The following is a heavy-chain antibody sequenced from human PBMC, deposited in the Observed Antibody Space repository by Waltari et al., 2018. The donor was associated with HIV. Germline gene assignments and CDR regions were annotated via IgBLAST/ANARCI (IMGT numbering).Heavy chain of an antibody. J-gene: IGHJ6*02. Sequence: VQLVQSGAEVKKPGASVQVSCKASGYTLTSYAIHWVRQAPGQRLEWMGWNNAGNDNTKYSQKFQGRVTITRDTSANTAYMELSSLRSEDTAVYYCARWFSSSWYYYGMDVWGQGTTVTVSS. D-gene: IGHD6-13*01. CDR1: GYTLTSYA. CDR3: ARWFSSSWYYYGMDV. CDR2: NNAGNDNT. V-gene: IGHV1-3*01.